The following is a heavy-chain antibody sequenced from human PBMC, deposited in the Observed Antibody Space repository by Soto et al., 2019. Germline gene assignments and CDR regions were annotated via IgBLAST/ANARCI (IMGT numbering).Heavy chain of an antibody. CDR3: AARLADNSGFDPRPFDY. CDR2: INHSGST. CDR1: GGSFSGYY. V-gene: IGHV4-34*01. D-gene: IGHD5-12*01. Sequence: SETLSLTCAVYGGSFSGYYWSWIRQPPGKGLEWIGEINHSGSTNYNPSLKSRVTISVDTSKNQFSLKLSSVTAADTAVYYCAARLADNSGFDPRPFDYWGQGTLVTVSS. J-gene: IGHJ4*02.